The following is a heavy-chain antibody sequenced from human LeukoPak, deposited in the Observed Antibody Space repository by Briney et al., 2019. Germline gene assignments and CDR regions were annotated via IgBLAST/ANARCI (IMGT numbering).Heavy chain of an antibody. V-gene: IGHV3-21*01. Sequence: PGGSLRLSCAASGFMFRSYSMNWVRQAPGKGLEGASSISSSSSYIFYADSVKGRFTISRDNAKKSLSLQMNSLRAEDTAVYYCARDRGEDYYGSGNYLRAFDIWGQGTMVTVSS. D-gene: IGHD3-10*01. J-gene: IGHJ3*02. CDR3: ARDRGEDYYGSGNYLRAFDI. CDR1: GFMFRSYS. CDR2: ISSSSSYI.